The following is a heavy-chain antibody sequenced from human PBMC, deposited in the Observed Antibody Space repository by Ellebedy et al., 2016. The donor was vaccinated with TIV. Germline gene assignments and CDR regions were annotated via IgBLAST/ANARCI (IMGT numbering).Heavy chain of an antibody. V-gene: IGHV3-30*02. Sequence: GESLKISCAASGFTFSRYGMHWVRQAPGKGLEWVAFIRYDGSNKYYADSVKGRFTISRDNSKNTLYLQMNSLRAEDTAVYYCAKGVPGIAVADGFDPWGQGTLVTVSS. J-gene: IGHJ5*02. CDR2: IRYDGSNK. CDR1: GFTFSRYG. D-gene: IGHD6-19*01. CDR3: AKGVPGIAVADGFDP.